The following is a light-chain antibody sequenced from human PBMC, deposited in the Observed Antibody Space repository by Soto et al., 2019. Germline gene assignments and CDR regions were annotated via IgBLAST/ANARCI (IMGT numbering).Light chain of an antibody. CDR3: QQDYSYPFT. CDR2: AAS. Sequence: AIRMTQSPSSLSASTGDRVTITCRASQGISSYLAWYQQKPGKAPKLLSYAASTLQSGVPSRFSGSGSGTDFTLTISCLQSEDFATYSCQQDYSYPFTFGPGTKVDI. CDR1: QGISSY. J-gene: IGKJ3*01. V-gene: IGKV1-8*01.